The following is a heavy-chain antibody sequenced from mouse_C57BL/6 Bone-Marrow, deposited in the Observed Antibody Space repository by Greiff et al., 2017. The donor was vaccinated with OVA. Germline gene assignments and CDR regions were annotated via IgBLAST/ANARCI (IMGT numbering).Heavy chain of an antibody. CDR3: ARERYYAMDY. J-gene: IGHJ4*01. CDR1: GFTFSDYG. Sequence: EVHLVESGGGLVKPGGSLKLSCAASGFTFSDYGMHWVRQAPEKGLEWVAYISSGSSTIYYADTVKGRFTISRDNAKNTLFLQMTSLRSEDTAMYYCARERYYAMDYWGQGTSVTVSS. CDR2: ISSGSSTI. V-gene: IGHV5-17*01.